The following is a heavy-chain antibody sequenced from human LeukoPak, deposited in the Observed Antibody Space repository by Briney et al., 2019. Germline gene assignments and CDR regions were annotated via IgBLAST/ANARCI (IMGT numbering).Heavy chain of an antibody. D-gene: IGHD3-9*01. V-gene: IGHV3-21*06. CDR2: ISSGSSYI. CDR3: ARDGYFDWLFEFDY. J-gene: IGHJ4*02. Sequence: PGGSLRLSCAASGFTFSSYSMNWVRQAPGKGLEWVSPISSGSSYIYYADSVKGRFTISRDNAKNSLYLQMNSLRAEDTAVYYCARDGYFDWLFEFDYWGQGTLVTVSS. CDR1: GFTFSSYS.